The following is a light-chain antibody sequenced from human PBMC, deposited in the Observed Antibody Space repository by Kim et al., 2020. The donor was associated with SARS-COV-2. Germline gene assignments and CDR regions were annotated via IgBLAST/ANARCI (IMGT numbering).Light chain of an antibody. CDR3: QQYDSYPRT. J-gene: IGKJ1*01. CDR2: AAS. V-gene: IGKV1D-16*01. CDR1: QSISSW. Sequence: DIQMTQSPSSLSASVGDRVTITCRASQSISSWLAWYQQKPEKAPKCLIYAASSLQSVVPSRFSGSGSGTDFTLTISSLQPEDFATYYCQQYDSYPRTFGQGTRVEIK.